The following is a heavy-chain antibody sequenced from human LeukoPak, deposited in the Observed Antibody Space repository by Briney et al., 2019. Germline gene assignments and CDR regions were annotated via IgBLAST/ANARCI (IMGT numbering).Heavy chain of an antibody. J-gene: IGHJ4*02. CDR2: INTDGSST. Sequence: GGSLRLSCAASGFTFSSSCLHWVRQAPGKGLVWVSRINTDGSSTSYADSVKGRFTVSRDNAKNTLYLQMSSLRAEDTAMYYCARDLRDWGQGTLVTVSS. V-gene: IGHV3-74*01. CDR1: GFTFSSSC. CDR3: ARDLRD.